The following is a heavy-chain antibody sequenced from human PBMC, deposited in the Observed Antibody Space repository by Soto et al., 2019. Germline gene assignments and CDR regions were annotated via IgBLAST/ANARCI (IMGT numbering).Heavy chain of an antibody. J-gene: IGHJ6*02. CDR2: IYYSGNT. CDR3: ARHLNYYGSGSYGAYYYYGMDV. V-gene: IGHV4-39*01. Sequence: QLQLQESGPGLVKPSETLSLTCTVSGGSISSSSYYWGWIRQPPGKGLEWIGSIYYSGNTYYNPSLKSRVTISVDTSKNQLSRKLSSVTAADTAVYYCARHLNYYGSGSYGAYYYYGMDVWGQGTTVTVSS. CDR1: GGSISSSSYY. D-gene: IGHD3-10*01.